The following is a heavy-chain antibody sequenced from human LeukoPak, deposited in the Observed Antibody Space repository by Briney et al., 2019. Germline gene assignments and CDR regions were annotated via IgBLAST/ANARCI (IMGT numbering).Heavy chain of an antibody. J-gene: IGHJ4*02. Sequence: GGSLRLSCAASGFTVSSNYMSWVRQAPGKGLEWVANIEQDGSEKYYVDSVKGRFTISRDNAKNSLYLQMNSLRAEDTAVYYCARGGSPGAYYFDYWGQGTLVSVSS. CDR2: IEQDGSEK. D-gene: IGHD2-2*01. CDR1: GFTVSSNY. CDR3: ARGGSPGAYYFDY. V-gene: IGHV3-7*01.